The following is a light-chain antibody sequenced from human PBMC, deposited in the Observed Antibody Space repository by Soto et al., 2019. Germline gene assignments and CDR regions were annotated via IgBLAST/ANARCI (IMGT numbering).Light chain of an antibody. CDR1: QSVSSY. J-gene: IGKJ5*01. CDR2: GAS. V-gene: IGKV3-15*01. CDR3: QLYNNWPLT. Sequence: IGRASCTDSLFVSLGDVATLSCRASQSVSSYLAWYQQKPGQAPRILIYGASTRATGNPARFSGSGSGTECTLTSSSLQSEDLPVYYCQLYNNWPLTLAQGTRLEIK.